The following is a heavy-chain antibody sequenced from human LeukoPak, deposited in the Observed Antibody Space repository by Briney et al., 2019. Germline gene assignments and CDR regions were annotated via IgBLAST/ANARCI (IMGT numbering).Heavy chain of an antibody. J-gene: IGHJ6*02. CDR2: INPSGGST. CDR3: AREDVVLVDAVRYYYYGMDV. V-gene: IGHV1-46*01. D-gene: IGHD2-8*01. CDR1: GYNFISYY. Sequence: ASVKVSCKASGYNFISYYMHWVRQAPGQGLEWMGIINPSGGSTSYAQKFQDRVTMTRDTSTSTVYMELSSLKSEDTAVYYCAREDVVLVDAVRYYYYGMDVWGQGTTITVSS.